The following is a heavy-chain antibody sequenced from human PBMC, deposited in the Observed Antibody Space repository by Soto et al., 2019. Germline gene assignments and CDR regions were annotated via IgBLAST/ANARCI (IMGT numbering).Heavy chain of an antibody. V-gene: IGHV4-34*01. J-gene: IGHJ1*01. Sequence: PSETLSLTCAVYGGSFSGYYWSWIRQPPGKGLEWIGEINHSGSTNYNPSLKSRVTISVETSKNQFTMKLSSVAAADTAVYYCARALYSSSWYFQRWGQGTLVTVSS. CDR2: INHSGST. CDR3: ARALYSSSWYFQR. D-gene: IGHD6-13*01. CDR1: GGSFSGYY.